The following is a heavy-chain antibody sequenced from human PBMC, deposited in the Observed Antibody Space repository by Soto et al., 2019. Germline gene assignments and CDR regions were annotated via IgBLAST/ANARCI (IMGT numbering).Heavy chain of an antibody. Sequence: SETLSLTCTVSGGSISSSSYYWGWIRQPPGKGLEWIGSIYYSGSTYYNPSLKSRVTISVDTSKNQFSLKLSSVTAADTAAYYFARFYYYGSGSYLPIAFDIWGQGTMVTVSS. CDR2: IYYSGST. CDR3: ARFYYYGSGSYLPIAFDI. J-gene: IGHJ3*02. D-gene: IGHD3-10*01. V-gene: IGHV4-39*01. CDR1: GGSISSSSYY.